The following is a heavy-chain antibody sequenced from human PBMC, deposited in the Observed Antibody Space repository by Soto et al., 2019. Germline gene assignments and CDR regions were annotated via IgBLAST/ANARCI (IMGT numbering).Heavy chain of an antibody. Sequence: ASVKVSCKASGYTFTGYYMHWVRQAPGQGLEWMGWINPNSGGTNYAQKFQGRVTMTRDTSISTAYMELSRLRSDDTAVYYCARMPTPSSGYYVDYWGQGTLVTSPQ. CDR1: GYTFTGYY. V-gene: IGHV1-2*02. CDR3: ARMPTPSSGYYVDY. D-gene: IGHD3-22*01. J-gene: IGHJ4*02. CDR2: INPNSGGT.